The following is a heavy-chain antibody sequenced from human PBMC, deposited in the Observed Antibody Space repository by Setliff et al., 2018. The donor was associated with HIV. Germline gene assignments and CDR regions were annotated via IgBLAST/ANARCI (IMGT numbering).Heavy chain of an antibody. CDR1: GFTFDDYA. CDR3: ARSLWGFVRNAAFEI. CDR2: ISWDGGSS. V-gene: IGHV3-43D*03. D-gene: IGHD3-16*01. J-gene: IGHJ3*02. Sequence: GGSLRLSCAASGFTFDDYAMHWVRQAPGKGLEWVSFISWDGGSSDYADSVKGRFTISRDNAKNSLYLQMNSLRAEDTAVYYCARSLWGFVRNAAFEIWGQGTMVTVSS.